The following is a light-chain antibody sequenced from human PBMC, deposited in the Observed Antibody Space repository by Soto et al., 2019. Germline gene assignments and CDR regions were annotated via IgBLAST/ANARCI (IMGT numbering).Light chain of an antibody. V-gene: IGKV3-20*01. Sequence: IVLTQSPCTLSLSPGERATLSCRASQSVSVTYLAWYQQRPGQAPRLLLYGASTRATGIPGRFSGSGSGTDFTLTISRLEPEDFAVYYCQQFGTSPTFGQGTKVDIK. CDR1: QSVSVTY. CDR2: GAS. J-gene: IGKJ1*01. CDR3: QQFGTSPT.